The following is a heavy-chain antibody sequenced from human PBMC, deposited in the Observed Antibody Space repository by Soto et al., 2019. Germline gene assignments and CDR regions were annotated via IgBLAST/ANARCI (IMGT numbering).Heavy chain of an antibody. CDR3: ANHNCSGGSCFRRYFDY. Sequence: GGSLRLSCAASGFTFSSYAMSWVRQAPGKGLEWVSAISGSGGSTYYADSVKGRFTISRDNSKNTLYLQMNSLRAEDTAVYYCANHNCSGGSCFRRYFDYWGQGTLVTVSS. V-gene: IGHV3-23*01. CDR1: GFTFSSYA. J-gene: IGHJ4*02. D-gene: IGHD2-15*01. CDR2: ISGSGGST.